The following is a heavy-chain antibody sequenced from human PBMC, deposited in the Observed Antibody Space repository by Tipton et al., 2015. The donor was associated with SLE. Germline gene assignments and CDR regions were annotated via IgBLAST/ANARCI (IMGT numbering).Heavy chain of an antibody. Sequence: TLSLTCTVSGGSISSSSYYWGWIRQPPGKGLEWIGSIYYSGSTYYNPSLKSRVTISVDTSKNQFSLKLSSVTAADTAVYYCARGGSIVVVVAALGGMDAWGQGTTVTVSS. J-gene: IGHJ6*02. D-gene: IGHD2-15*01. CDR2: IYYSGST. CDR1: GGSISSSSYY. V-gene: IGHV4-39*07. CDR3: ARGGSIVVVVAALGGMDA.